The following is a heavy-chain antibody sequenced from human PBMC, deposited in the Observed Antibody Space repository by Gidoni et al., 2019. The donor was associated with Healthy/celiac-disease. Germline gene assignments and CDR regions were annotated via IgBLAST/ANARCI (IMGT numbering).Heavy chain of an antibody. D-gene: IGHD6-19*01. J-gene: IGHJ4*02. CDR1: GFDFSSYA. CDR3: ANGKLPSSGWVS. Sequence: EVQLLESGGGLVQPGGSLRLPCAASGFDFSSYAMSWVRQAPGKGLVWVAAISGSGGSTYYADSVKGRFTISRDNYKNTLYLQMNRLRAEDTAVYYCANGKLPSSGWVSGGQGTLVTVSS. CDR2: ISGSGGST. V-gene: IGHV3-23*01.